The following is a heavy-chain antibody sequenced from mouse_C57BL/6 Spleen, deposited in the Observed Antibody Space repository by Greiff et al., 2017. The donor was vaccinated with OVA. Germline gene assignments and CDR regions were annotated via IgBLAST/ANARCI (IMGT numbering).Heavy chain of an antibody. Sequence: GKRMWSGAGLVGPSECLSITCTVSGFSLTSYGVHWVRQPPGKGLEWLVVIWSDGSTTYNSALKSRLSISKDNSKSQVFLKMNSLQTDDTAMYYCARHGYDGYYFDYWGQGTTLTVSS. CDR1: GFSLTSYG. D-gene: IGHD2-3*01. CDR3: ARHGYDGYYFDY. J-gene: IGHJ2*01. V-gene: IGHV2-6-1*01. CDR2: IWSDGST.